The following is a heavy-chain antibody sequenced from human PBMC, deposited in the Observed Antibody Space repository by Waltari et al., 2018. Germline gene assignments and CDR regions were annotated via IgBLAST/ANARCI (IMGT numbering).Heavy chain of an antibody. CDR1: VGSITSYRTY. Sequence: LHLQESGPGLVKPSETLYLTCSLPVGSITSYRTYWGWIRQPPGKGLEWTGTISYSGATYYNPSLRSRVTISLDTSKNQFSLKLNSVTAADTAVYYCATYVGASVGTAAFDVWGKGTMVTASS. V-gene: IGHV4-39*01. CDR3: ATYVGASVGTAAFDV. CDR2: ISYSGAT. J-gene: IGHJ3*01. D-gene: IGHD3-10*02.